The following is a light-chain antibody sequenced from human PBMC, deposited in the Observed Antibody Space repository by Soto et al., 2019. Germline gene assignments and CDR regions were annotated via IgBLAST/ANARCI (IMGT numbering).Light chain of an antibody. V-gene: IGKV3-20*01. J-gene: IGKJ1*01. Sequence: VLTQSPGTVSLSPGERATLSWRASQSVTSNYLAWYQQKPGQAPRLLIYAASSRATGIPDRFSGSGSGTDFSLTISRLEPEDFAVYYCQQYGSSLTWTFGQGTKVEIK. CDR2: AAS. CDR1: QSVTSNY. CDR3: QQYGSSLTWT.